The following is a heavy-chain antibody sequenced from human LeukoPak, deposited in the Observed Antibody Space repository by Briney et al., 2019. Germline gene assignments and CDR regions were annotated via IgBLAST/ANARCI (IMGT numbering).Heavy chain of an antibody. CDR2: IDPSDSYT. CDR1: GYSFTSYW. D-gene: IGHD3-9*01. CDR3: ARHVSDILTGHAFDI. J-gene: IGHJ3*02. Sequence: ESLRISCKGSGYSFTSYWISWVRQMPGKGLEWMGRIDPSDSYTNYSPSFQGHVTISADKSISAAYLQWSSLKASDTAMYYCARHVSDILTGHAFDIWGQGTMVTVSS. V-gene: IGHV5-10-1*01.